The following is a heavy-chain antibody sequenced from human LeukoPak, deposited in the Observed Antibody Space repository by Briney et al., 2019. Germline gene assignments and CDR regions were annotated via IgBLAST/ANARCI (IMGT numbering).Heavy chain of an antibody. J-gene: IGHJ6*02. CDR1: GYTFTGYY. CDR2: INPNSGGT. D-gene: IGHD3-22*01. V-gene: IGHV1-2*02. CDR3: ARAHYYDSSGYYRSYYYYGMDV. Sequence: ASVKVSCKASGYTFTGYYMHWVRQAPGQGLEWMGWINPNSGGTNYAQKFQGGVTMTRDTSISTAYMELSRLRSDDTAVYYCARAHYYDSSGYYRSYYYYGMDVWGQGTTVTVSS.